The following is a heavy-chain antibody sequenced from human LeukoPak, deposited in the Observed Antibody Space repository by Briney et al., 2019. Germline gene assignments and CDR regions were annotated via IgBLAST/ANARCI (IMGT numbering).Heavy chain of an antibody. CDR3: ARVRAAAGTEYFDY. J-gene: IGHJ4*02. CDR2: ISSSSSYI. Sequence: PGGSLRLSCAASGFTFSSYSMNWVRQAPGKGLEWVSSISSSSSYIYYADSVKGRFTISRDNAKNSLYLQMNSLRAEDTAVYYCARVRAAAGTEYFDYWGQGTLVTVSS. V-gene: IGHV3-21*01. CDR1: GFTFSSYS. D-gene: IGHD6-13*01.